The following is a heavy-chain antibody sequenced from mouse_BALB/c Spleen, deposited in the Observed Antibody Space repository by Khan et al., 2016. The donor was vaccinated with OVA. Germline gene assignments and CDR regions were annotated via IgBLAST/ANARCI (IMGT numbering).Heavy chain of an antibody. CDR3: ARGGKGGFAY. CDR2: VSSLAYNF. V-gene: IGHV5-15*02. J-gene: IGHJ3*01. Sequence: EVELVESGGGLVQPGGSRKLSCAASGFTFSDYGMAWVRQAPGKGPEWVAFVSSLAYNFYYADTVTGRFTISRENAKNTLYLERSSRRSEDTAMYYCARGGKGGFAYWGQGTLVTVSA. CDR1: GFTFSDYG.